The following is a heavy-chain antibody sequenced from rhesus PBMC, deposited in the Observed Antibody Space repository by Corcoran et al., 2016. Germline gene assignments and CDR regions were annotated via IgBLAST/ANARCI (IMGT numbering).Heavy chain of an antibody. V-gene: IGHV5-2*01. CDR1: GYSFTNYW. J-gene: IGHJ4*01. CDR2: IYPGDSDT. CDR3: ATMYSGNSNYFDY. Sequence: EVQLVQSGAEVKSPGESLRISCKTSGYSFTNYWISWVRQMPGKGLEWRGMIYPGDSDTRYSPSFQGQVTISADKSINTAYLQWSSLKASDTATYYCATMYSGNSNYFDYWGQGVLVTVSS. D-gene: IGHD1-44*01.